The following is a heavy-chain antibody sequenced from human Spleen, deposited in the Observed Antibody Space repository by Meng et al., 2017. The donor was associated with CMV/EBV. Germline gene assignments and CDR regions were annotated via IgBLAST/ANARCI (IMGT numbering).Heavy chain of an antibody. D-gene: IGHD2-8*02. V-gene: IGHV4-34*01. J-gene: IGHJ4*02. Sequence: QVQLQQWGAGLLKPSEPLSLTCAVYGGSFSGYYWSWIRQPPGKGLEWIGEINHSGSTNYNPSLKSRVTISIDTSKNQLSLMLSSVTAADTAVYYCARRPTGIDYWGQGTLVTVSS. CDR3: ARRPTGIDY. CDR2: INHSGST. CDR1: GGSFSGYY.